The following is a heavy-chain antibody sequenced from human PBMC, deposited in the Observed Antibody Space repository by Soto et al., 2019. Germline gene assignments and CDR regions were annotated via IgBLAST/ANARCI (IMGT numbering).Heavy chain of an antibody. D-gene: IGHD6-25*01. CDR1: GDSISDYY. CDR2: FYYSGNT. Sequence: PSETLSLPCSGCGDSISDYYWSWIRQPAGKGLEWIGRFYYSGNTKSNPSLKSRVTMSADTSKNQFSLSLRSVTAADSAIYYCARTYNSGFYRAEGDYLFYGMDIWGKETMEADSS. J-gene: IGHJ6*04. CDR3: ARTYNSGFYRAEGDYLFYGMDI. V-gene: IGHV4-4*07.